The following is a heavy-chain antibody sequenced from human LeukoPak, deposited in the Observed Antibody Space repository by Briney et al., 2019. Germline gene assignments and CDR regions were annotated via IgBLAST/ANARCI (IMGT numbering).Heavy chain of an antibody. CDR1: GFTFSSYW. Sequence: GGSLRLSCAASGFTFSSYWMHWVRQAPGKGLVWVSRINSDGSSTSYADSVKGRFTISRDNAKNALYLQMNSLRAEDTAVYYCARDLEVRGELLYYFDYWGQGTLVTVSS. V-gene: IGHV3-74*01. D-gene: IGHD3-10*01. CDR2: INSDGSST. J-gene: IGHJ4*02. CDR3: ARDLEVRGELLYYFDY.